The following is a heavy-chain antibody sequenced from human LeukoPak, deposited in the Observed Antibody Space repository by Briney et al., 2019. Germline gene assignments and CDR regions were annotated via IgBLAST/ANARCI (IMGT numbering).Heavy chain of an antibody. CDR3: ARARAGYCSGGSCYPRVPYFDY. CDR2: INHSGST. V-gene: IGHV4-34*01. Sequence: PSETLSLTCAVYGGPFSGYYWSWIRQPPGKGLEWIGEINHSGSTNYNPSLKSRVTISVDTSKNQFSLKLSSVTAADTAVYYCARARAGYCSGGSCYPRVPYFDYWGQGTLVTVSS. D-gene: IGHD2-15*01. J-gene: IGHJ4*02. CDR1: GGPFSGYY.